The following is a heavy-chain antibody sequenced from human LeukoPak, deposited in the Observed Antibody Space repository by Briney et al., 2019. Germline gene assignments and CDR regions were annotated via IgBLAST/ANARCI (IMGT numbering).Heavy chain of an antibody. V-gene: IGHV3-30*03. CDR3: AREGVQVPAAIEGVFGY. CDR2: ISYDGSNK. Sequence: PTGGSLRLSCAASGFTFSSYGMHWVRQAPGKGLEWVAVISYDGSNKYYADSVKGRFTISRDNSKNTLYLQMNSLRAEDTAVYYCAREGVQVPAAIEGVFGYWGQGTLVTVSS. CDR1: GFTFSSYG. J-gene: IGHJ4*02. D-gene: IGHD2-2*02.